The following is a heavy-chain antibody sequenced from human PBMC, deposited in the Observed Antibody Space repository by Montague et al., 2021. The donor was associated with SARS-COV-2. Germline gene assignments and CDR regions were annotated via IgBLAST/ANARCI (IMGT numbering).Heavy chain of an antibody. J-gene: IGHJ4*02. Sequence: SETLSLTCSVSSGSIISSGYYWGWIRQPPGKELEWIGNIYYSGTTYYNPSLQSRGTISVDTSKNHLSLRLSSVTAAATAVYFCARGMIRGVTTPFDYWGQGSQVTVSS. V-gene: IGHV4-39*02. CDR2: IYYSGTT. CDR3: ARGMIRGVTTPFDY. CDR1: SGSIISSGYY. D-gene: IGHD3-10*01.